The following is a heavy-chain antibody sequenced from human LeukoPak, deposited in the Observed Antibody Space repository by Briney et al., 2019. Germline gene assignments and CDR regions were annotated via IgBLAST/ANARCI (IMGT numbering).Heavy chain of an antibody. J-gene: IGHJ4*02. CDR3: ARLSRIGSGYYCDY. CDR2: IHYSGST. Sequence: SETLSLTCTASGGSISSYYWSWIRQPPGKELEWIGYIHYSGSTNYNPSLKSRVSISVDTSQNQFSLKLRSATAEDTAVYYCARLSRIGSGYYCDYWGQGTLVTVSS. CDR1: GGSISSYY. D-gene: IGHD3-3*01. V-gene: IGHV4-59*08.